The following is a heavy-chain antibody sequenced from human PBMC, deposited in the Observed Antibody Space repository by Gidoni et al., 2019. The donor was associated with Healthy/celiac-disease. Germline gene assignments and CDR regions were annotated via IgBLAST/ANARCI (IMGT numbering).Heavy chain of an antibody. D-gene: IGHD3-16*01. Sequence: STYYNPSLKSRVTISVDTSKNQFSLKLSSVTAADTAVYYCARLVGETMGVGDYWGQGTLVTVSS. V-gene: IGHV4-39*01. CDR3: ARLVGETMGVGDY. J-gene: IGHJ4*02. CDR2: ST.